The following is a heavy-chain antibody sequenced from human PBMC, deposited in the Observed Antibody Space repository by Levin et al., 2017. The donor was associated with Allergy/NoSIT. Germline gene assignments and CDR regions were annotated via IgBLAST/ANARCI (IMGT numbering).Heavy chain of an antibody. V-gene: IGHV3-53*01. CDR2: IYSGGST. CDR3: ARDRSNYYYYYMDV. J-gene: IGHJ6*03. CDR1: GFTVSSNY. Sequence: LSLTCAASGFTVSSNYMSWVRPAPGKGLEWVSVIYSGGSTYYADSVKGRFTISRDNSKNTLYLQMNSLRAEDTAVYYCARDRSNYYYYYMDVWGKGTTVTVSS.